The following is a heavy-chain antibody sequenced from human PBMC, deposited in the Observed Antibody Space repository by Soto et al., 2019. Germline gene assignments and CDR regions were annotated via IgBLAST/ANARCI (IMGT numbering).Heavy chain of an antibody. CDR1: NDTFNSYG. Sequence: ASVKVSCKASNDTFNSYGITWVRQAPGQGLEWMGWSSVYNDNANYARKFQGRVTMTTDTSTTTAYMELRSLRSDDTAVYYCANPRGPKSYYYGMDIWGQGTMVTVSS. J-gene: IGHJ6*02. CDR2: SSVYNDNA. D-gene: IGHD3-16*01. V-gene: IGHV1-18*01. CDR3: ANPRGPKSYYYGMDI.